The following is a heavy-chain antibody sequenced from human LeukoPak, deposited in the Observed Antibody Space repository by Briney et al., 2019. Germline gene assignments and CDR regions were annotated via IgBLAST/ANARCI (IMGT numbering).Heavy chain of an antibody. CDR2: ISGTSNTI. J-gene: IGHJ4*02. CDR1: GFTFSSYE. V-gene: IGHV3-48*03. Sequence: GGSLRLSCAASGFTFSSYEMNWVRQAPGKGLEWVSHISGTSNTIYYADSVKGRFTVSRDNAKNSLYLQMNSLRAEDTAIYYCARDLGSYSSGWYMGFDYWGQGTLVTVSS. D-gene: IGHD6-19*01. CDR3: ARDLGSYSSGWYMGFDY.